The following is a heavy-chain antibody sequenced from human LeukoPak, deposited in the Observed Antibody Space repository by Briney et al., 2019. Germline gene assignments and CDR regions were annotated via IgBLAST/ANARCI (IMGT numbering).Heavy chain of an antibody. CDR3: ARFLATWDYYYMDV. V-gene: IGHV3-21*06. J-gene: IGHJ6*03. CDR1: GFIFSSYW. CDR2: VSGSSAFI. Sequence: GGSLRLSCAASGFIFSSYWMTWVRQAPGKGLEWVSSVSGSSAFIYYAESVRGRFTISRDNAKNSVYLQLSSLRVEDTAVYYCARFLATWDYYYMDVWGTGTTVTVSS. D-gene: IGHD3-3*01.